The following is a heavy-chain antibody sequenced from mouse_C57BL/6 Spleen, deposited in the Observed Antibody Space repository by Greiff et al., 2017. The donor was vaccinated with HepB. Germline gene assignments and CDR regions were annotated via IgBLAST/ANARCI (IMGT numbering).Heavy chain of an antibody. CDR1: GYAFTNYL. V-gene: IGHV1-54*01. CDR2: INPGSGGT. CDR3: ASLHYYGSSLFAY. J-gene: IGHJ3*01. Sequence: QVQLQQSGAELVRPGPSVKVSCKASGYAFTNYLIEWVKQRPGQGLEWIGVINPGSGGTNYNEKFKGKATLTADKSSSTAYMQLSSLTSEDSAVYFCASLHYYGSSLFAYWGQGTLVTVSA. D-gene: IGHD1-1*01.